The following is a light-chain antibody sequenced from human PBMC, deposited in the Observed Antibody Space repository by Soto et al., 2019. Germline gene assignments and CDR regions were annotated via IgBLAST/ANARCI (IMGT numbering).Light chain of an antibody. CDR1: QSISSW. CDR2: GAS. CDR3: QQCYMGWT. J-gene: IGKJ1*01. Sequence: DIQMTQSPSTLSASVGDRVTITCRASQSISSWLAWYQQKPGKAPKLLIYGASSLQSGVPSRFSGIGSGTEFTLSISSLQPEDFGTYYCQQCYMGWTFGQGTKVDIK. V-gene: IGKV1-5*01.